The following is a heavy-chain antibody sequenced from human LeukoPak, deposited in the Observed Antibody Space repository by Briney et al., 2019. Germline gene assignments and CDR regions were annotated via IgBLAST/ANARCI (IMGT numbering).Heavy chain of an antibody. V-gene: IGHV4-30-2*01. CDR2: IYHSGST. J-gene: IGHJ6*03. CDR1: GGSISSGGYS. D-gene: IGHD6-6*01. Sequence: PSETLSLTCAVSGGSISSGGYSWSWIRQPPGKGLEWIGYIYHSGSTYYNPSLKSRVTISVDRSKNQFSLKLSSVTAADTAVYYCASELYSSSSGYYYYYMDVWGQGTTVTVSS. CDR3: ASELYSSSSGYYYYYMDV.